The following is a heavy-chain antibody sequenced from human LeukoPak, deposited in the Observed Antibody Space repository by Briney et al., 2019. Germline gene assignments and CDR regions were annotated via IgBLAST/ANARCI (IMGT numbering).Heavy chain of an antibody. CDR2: IYSSGST. CDR1: GGTFSSYSHY. J-gene: IGHJ4*02. D-gene: IGHD1-26*01. CDR3: ASSNSGSYSPFEY. V-gene: IGHV4-61*02. Sequence: TLSLTCTVSGGTFSSYSHYWSWIPPPDGQGLEWIGRIYSSGSTNYNPSLKSRVTISVDTSKNQFSLKLSSVTAADTGVYYCASSNSGSYSPFEYWGQGTLATVSS.